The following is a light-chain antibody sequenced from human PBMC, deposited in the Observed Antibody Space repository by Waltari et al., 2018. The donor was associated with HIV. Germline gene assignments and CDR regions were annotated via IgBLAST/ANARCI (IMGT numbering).Light chain of an antibody. CDR3: LTYVSKTSTWQ. Sequence: QSALPQPASVSGNPGQSVTITCTGTDIDIGNYNLVSWFQQHPGKAPKLLIYDVSKRPAGFSSRFSGSKSGYFASLTISGLLTEDESSYYCLTYVSKTSTWQFGGGTYLTV. CDR1: DIDIGNYNL. J-gene: IGLJ3*02. V-gene: IGLV2-23*02. CDR2: DVS.